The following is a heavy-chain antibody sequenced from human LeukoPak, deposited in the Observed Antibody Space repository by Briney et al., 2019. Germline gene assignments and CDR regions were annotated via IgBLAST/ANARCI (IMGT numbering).Heavy chain of an antibody. V-gene: IGHV3-53*01. D-gene: IGHD3-10*01. J-gene: IGHJ3*02. CDR3: ASTGVVRYDAFDI. Sequence: GGSLRLSCAASGFTFSSYAMSWVRQAPGKGLEWVSVIYSGGSTYYADSVKGRFTISRDNSKNTLYLQMNSLRAEDTAVYYCASTGVVRYDAFDIWGQGTMVTVSS. CDR2: IYSGGST. CDR1: GFTFSSYA.